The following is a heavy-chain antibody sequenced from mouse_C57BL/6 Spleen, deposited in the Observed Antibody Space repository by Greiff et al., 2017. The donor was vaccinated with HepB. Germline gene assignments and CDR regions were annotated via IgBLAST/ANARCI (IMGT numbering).Heavy chain of an antibody. D-gene: IGHD1-1*01. CDR3: ARALNYYGSSWGYFDV. CDR1: GYTFTSYW. J-gene: IGHJ1*03. Sequence: QVQLQQPGAELVKPGASVKLSCKASGYTFTSYWMHWVKQRPGRGLEWIGRIDPNSGGTKYNEKFKSKATLTVDKPSSTADMQLSSLTSEDSAVYYCARALNYYGSSWGYFDVWGTGTTVTVSS. CDR2: IDPNSGGT. V-gene: IGHV1-72*01.